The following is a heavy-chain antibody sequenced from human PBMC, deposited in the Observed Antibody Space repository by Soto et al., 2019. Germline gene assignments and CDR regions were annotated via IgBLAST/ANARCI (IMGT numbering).Heavy chain of an antibody. V-gene: IGHV4-34*01. D-gene: IGHD6-19*01. CDR3: ARDHGLVTPLGWFDP. CDR2: INHSGST. J-gene: IGHJ5*02. CDR1: GGSFSGYY. Sequence: QVQLQQWGAGLLKPSETLSLTCAVYGGSFSGYYWSWIRQPPGKGLEWIGEINHSGSTNYNPSLKSRVTISVDTSKNQFSLKLSSVTAADTAVYYCARDHGLVTPLGWFDPRGQGTLVTVSS.